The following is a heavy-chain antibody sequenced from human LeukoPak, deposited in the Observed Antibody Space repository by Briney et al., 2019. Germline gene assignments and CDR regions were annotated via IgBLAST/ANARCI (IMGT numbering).Heavy chain of an antibody. V-gene: IGHV4-59*01. CDR3: VRVLYGDYDSAWFDP. CDR1: GGSISSYY. Sequence: SETLSLTCTVSGGSISSYYWSWIRQPPGKGLEWIGYIYYSGSTNYNPSLKSRVTISVDTSKNQFSLKLSSVTAADTAVYYCVRVLYGDYDSAWFDPWGQGTLVTVSS. CDR2: IYYSGST. D-gene: IGHD4-17*01. J-gene: IGHJ5*02.